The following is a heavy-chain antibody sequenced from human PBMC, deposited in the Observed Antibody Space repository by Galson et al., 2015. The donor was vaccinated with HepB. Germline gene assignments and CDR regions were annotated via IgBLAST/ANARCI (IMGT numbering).Heavy chain of an antibody. D-gene: IGHD3-9*01. CDR2: ISTKRGNT. Sequence: SVKVSCKASGYTFNKYGISWVRQAPGQGLEWMGWISTKRGNTKHEQNFQGRVTMTTETSTNTAYMELRSLRSADTAVYYCAGDVDWVLDLWGHGTLVTVSS. J-gene: IGHJ5*02. CDR3: AGDVDWVLDL. V-gene: IGHV1-18*01. CDR1: GYTFNKYG.